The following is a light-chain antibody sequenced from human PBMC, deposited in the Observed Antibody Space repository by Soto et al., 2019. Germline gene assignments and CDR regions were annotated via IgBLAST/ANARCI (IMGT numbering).Light chain of an antibody. CDR2: DVS. J-gene: IGLJ1*01. V-gene: IGLV2-11*01. CDR3: CSYAGSYTYV. CDR1: SSDVGGFNY. Sequence: QSVLTQPRSVSGSPGQSVTISCTGISSDVGGFNYVSWYQQHPGKAPKLMIYDVSRRPSAVPDRFSGSKSGNTASLTISGLQAEDEDDYYCCSYAGSYTYVFGTGTKLTVL.